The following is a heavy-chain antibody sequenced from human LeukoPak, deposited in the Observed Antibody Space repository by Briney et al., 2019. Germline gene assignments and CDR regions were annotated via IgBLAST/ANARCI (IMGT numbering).Heavy chain of an antibody. D-gene: IGHD2-15*01. CDR1: GYTFTGCY. Sequence: ASVKVSCKASGYTFTGCYMHWVRQAPGQGLEWMGWINPNSGGTNYAQKFQGRVTMTRDTSISTAYMELSRLRSDDTAVYYCARDPGGVVVVAANGWWFDPWGRGTLVTVSS. CDR3: ARDPGGVVVVAANGWWFDP. CDR2: INPNSGGT. V-gene: IGHV1-2*02. J-gene: IGHJ5*02.